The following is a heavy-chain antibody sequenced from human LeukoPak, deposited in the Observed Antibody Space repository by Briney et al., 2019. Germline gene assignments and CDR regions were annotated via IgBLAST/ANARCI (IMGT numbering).Heavy chain of an antibody. CDR3: AKRVQGGSYGMDY. Sequence: GGSLRLSCAASGFTFSSYGMHWVRQAPGKGLEWVAVISYDGSNKYYADSVKGRFTISRDNSENTLYLQMNSLRAEDTAVYYCAKRVQGGSYGMDYWGQGTLVTVSS. V-gene: IGHV3-30*18. CDR2: ISYDGSNK. J-gene: IGHJ4*02. D-gene: IGHD1-26*01. CDR1: GFTFSSYG.